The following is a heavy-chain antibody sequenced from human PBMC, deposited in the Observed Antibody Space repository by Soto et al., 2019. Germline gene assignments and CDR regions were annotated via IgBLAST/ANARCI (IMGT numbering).Heavy chain of an antibody. CDR3: ARVGYCSSTSCYPRYYYYYGMDV. D-gene: IGHD2-2*01. J-gene: IGHJ6*02. CDR1: GFTFSSYE. Sequence: EVQLVESGGGLVQPGVSLRLSCAASGFTFSSYEMNWVRQAPGKGLEWVSYISSSGSTIYYADSVKGRFTISRDNAKNSLYLQMNSLRAEDTAVYYCARVGYCSSTSCYPRYYYYYGMDVWGQGTTVTVSS. V-gene: IGHV3-48*03. CDR2: ISSSGSTI.